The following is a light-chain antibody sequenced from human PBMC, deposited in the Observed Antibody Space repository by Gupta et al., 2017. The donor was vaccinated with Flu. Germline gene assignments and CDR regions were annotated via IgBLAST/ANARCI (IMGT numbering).Light chain of an antibody. CDR1: SSDVGGYKL. J-gene: IGLJ1*01. Sequence: QSALTQPPSASGSPGQSVTIPCTGTSSDVGGYKLVSWYQHHPGKAPKLIIYEVSKRPSGVPDRFSGSKSVSTASLTASGLQAEDEADYYCSSYAGNDNYVFGTGTKVTVL. CDR2: EVS. V-gene: IGLV2-8*01. CDR3: SSYAGNDNYV.